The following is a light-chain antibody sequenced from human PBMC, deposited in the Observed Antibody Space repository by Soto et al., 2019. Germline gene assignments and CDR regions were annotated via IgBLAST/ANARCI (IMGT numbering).Light chain of an antibody. CDR2: AAS. CDR3: QQNYSTPLT. J-gene: IGKJ5*01. CDR1: QSISSS. V-gene: IGKV1-39*01. Sequence: EISGTQSPSSLSATAGARVTITGRASQSISSSLNWYQKKPGKDPKLLIYAASSLQSGVPSRFSGSGSGTDFNLAISSLQTEDFATYDCQQNYSTPLTFGQGTKLDIK.